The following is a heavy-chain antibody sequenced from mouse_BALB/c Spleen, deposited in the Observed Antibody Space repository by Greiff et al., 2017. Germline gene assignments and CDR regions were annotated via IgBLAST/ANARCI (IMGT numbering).Heavy chain of an antibody. CDR2: ISSGSSTI. CDR1: GFTFSSFG. D-gene: IGHD1-1*01. J-gene: IGHJ3*01. CDR3: AYYGSSYGFAY. Sequence: DVHLVESGGGLVQPGGSRKLSCAASGFTFSSFGMHWVRQAPEKGLEWVAYISSGSSTIYYADTVKGRFTISRDNPKNTLFLQMTSLRSEDTAMYYCAYYGSSYGFAYWGQGTLVTVSA. V-gene: IGHV5-17*02.